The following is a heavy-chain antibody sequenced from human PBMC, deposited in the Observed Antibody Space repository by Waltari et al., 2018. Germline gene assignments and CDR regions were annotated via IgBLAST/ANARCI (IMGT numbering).Heavy chain of an antibody. CDR3: TRDLYGSGGDYFDP. J-gene: IGHJ4*02. V-gene: IGHV3-21*01. CDR1: RSSFRSYA. D-gene: IGHD6-19*01. Sequence: DVQLVESGGGLVKPGGSLSLSCAASRSSFRSYAMTWVRPVPGRGLEWVASISGSGRSYIFYTDSVKGRFTISRDNAKNSLFLQMNSLRAEDTAVYYCTRDLYGSGGDYFDPWGQGTLVTVSS. CDR2: ISGSGRSYI.